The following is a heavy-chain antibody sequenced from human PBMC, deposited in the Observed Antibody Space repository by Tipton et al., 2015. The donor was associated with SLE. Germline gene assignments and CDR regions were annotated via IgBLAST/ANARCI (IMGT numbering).Heavy chain of an antibody. CDR3: ARDSSGWPSSDAFDI. Sequence: TLSLTCTISGGAINKNYWSWIRKSPGKGLEWIGYVYYSGYTNYNPSLKSRVTISVDTSKNQFSLKLTSVTAADTAVYYCARDSSGWPSSDAFDIWGQGTMVTASS. CDR1: GGAINKNY. CDR2: VYYSGYT. J-gene: IGHJ3*02. D-gene: IGHD6-19*01. V-gene: IGHV4-59*12.